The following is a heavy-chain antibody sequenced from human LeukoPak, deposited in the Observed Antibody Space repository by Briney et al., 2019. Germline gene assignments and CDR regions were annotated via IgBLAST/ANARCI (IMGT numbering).Heavy chain of an antibody. CDR1: GASISSLY. CDR3: ARVLEGSSGQHWYFDL. Sequence: SETLSLTCTVSGASISSLYWNWIRQPPGKGLEWIGYISNSGSSSYNPSLNSRVTISIDTSKNQFSLRLSSVTAADTAVYYCARVLEGSSGQHWYFDLWGRGTLVTVSS. CDR2: ISNSGSS. J-gene: IGHJ2*01. V-gene: IGHV4-59*11. D-gene: IGHD6-19*01.